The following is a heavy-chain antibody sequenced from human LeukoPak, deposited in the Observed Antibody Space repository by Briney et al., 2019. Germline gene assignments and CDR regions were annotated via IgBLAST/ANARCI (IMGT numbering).Heavy chain of an antibody. CDR2: IKQDGSEK. J-gene: IGHJ4*02. CDR3: ARCAIRWSDTVYFDY. D-gene: IGHD4-23*01. Sequence: GGSLRLSCAASGFTFSSYWMSWVRQAPGKGLEWVANIKQDGSEKYYVDSVKGRFTISRDNAKNSLYLQMNSLRAEDTAVYFCARCAIRWSDTVYFDYWGQGTLVTVSS. V-gene: IGHV3-7*01. CDR1: GFTFSSYW.